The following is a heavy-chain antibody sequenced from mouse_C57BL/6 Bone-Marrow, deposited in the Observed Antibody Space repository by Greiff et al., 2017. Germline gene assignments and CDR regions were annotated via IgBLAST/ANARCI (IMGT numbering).Heavy chain of an antibody. CDR1: GYTFTSYT. D-gene: IGHD3-2*02. CDR3: ARGDSRGFVFAY. J-gene: IGHJ3*01. CDR2: INPSSGYT. Sequence: VKLMESGAELARPGASVKMSCKASGYTFTSYTMHWVKQRPGQGLEWIGYINPSSGYTKYNQKFKDKATLTADKSSSTAYMQLSSLTSEDSAVYYCARGDSRGFVFAYWGQGTLVTVSA. V-gene: IGHV1-4*01.